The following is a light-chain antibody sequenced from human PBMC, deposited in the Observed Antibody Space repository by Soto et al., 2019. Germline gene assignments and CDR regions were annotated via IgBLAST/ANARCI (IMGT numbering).Light chain of an antibody. V-gene: IGKV1-39*01. CDR3: QQSYMTPRT. J-gene: IGKJ1*01. CDR2: AAS. Sequence: DIQMTQSPSSMSASVGDSVTITCRASQSISTYLNWYQQKPGKAPKILIYAASSLQSGVPSRFGGSGSGTDFTLTISRLQPEDFAASYGQQSYMTPRTFGPGTKVEI. CDR1: QSISTY.